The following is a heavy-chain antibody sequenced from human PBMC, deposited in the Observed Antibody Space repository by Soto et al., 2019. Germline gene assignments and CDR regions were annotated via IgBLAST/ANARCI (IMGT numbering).Heavy chain of an antibody. V-gene: IGHV1-24*01. J-gene: IGHJ4*02. CDR1: GYTLTELS. CDR2: FDPEDGET. CDR3: ATDRSGSYAYYFDY. Sequence: GTSVKVSCKVSGYTLTELSMHWVRQAPGKGLEWMGGFDPEDGETIYAQKFQGRVTMTEDTSTDTAYMELSSLRSEDTAVYYCATDRSGSYAYYFDYWGQETLVTVSS. D-gene: IGHD1-26*01.